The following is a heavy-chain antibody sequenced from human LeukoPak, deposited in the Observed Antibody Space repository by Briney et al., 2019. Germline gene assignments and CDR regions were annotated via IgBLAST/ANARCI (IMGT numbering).Heavy chain of an antibody. J-gene: IGHJ6*02. Sequence: GGSLRLSCAASGFTFSNAWMSWVRQAPGKGLEWVGRIKSKTDGGTTDYAAPVKGRFTISRDDSKNTLYLQMNSLKTEDTAVYYCTTDLLRSQQWLAYYYYYGMDVWGQGTTVTVSS. CDR2: IKSKTDGGTT. V-gene: IGHV3-15*01. D-gene: IGHD6-19*01. CDR3: TTDLLRSQQWLAYYYYYGMDV. CDR1: GFTFSNAW.